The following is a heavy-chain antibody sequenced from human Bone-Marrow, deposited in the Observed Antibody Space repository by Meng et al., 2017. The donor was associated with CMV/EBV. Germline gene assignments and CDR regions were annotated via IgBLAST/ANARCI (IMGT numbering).Heavy chain of an antibody. CDR1: GFTFSSYA. CDR2: ISYDGSNK. Sequence: GESLKISCAASGFTFSSYAMHWVRQAPGKGLEWVAVISYDGSNKYYADSVKGRFTISRDNSKNTLYLQMNSLRAEDTAVYYCARDLESSTSYYFDYWGQGTLVT. J-gene: IGHJ4*02. V-gene: IGHV3-30*04. CDR3: ARDLESSTSYYFDY. D-gene: IGHD2-2*01.